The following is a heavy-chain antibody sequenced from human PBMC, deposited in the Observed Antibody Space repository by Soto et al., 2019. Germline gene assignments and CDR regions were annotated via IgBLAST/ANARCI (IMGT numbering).Heavy chain of an antibody. D-gene: IGHD5-18*01. CDR3: ARGWIQLGLDY. V-gene: IGHV4-31*03. CDR2: IYYSGST. J-gene: IGHJ4*02. Sequence: SETLSLTCTVSGGSISSGGYYWSWIRQHPGKGLEWIGYIYYSGSTYYNPSLKSRVTISVDTSKNQFSLKLSSVTAADTAVYYCARGWIQLGLDYWGQGTLVTVSS. CDR1: GGSISSGGYY.